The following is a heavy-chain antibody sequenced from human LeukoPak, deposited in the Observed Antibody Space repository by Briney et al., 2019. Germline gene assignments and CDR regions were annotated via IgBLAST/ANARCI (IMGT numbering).Heavy chain of an antibody. CDR2: IIPILGIA. CDR3: AGEFEYSSSAGY. V-gene: IGHV1-69*04. Sequence: AASVTVSCTASGGTFSSYAISWVRQAPGQGLEWMGRIIPILGIANYAQKFQGRVTITADKSTSTAYMELSSLRSEDTAVYYCAGEFEYSSSAGYWGQGTLVTVSS. J-gene: IGHJ4*02. D-gene: IGHD6-6*01. CDR1: GGTFSSYA.